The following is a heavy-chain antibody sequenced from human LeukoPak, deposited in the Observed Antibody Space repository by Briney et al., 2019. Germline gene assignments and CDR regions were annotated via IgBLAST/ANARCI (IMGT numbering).Heavy chain of an antibody. CDR1: GGTFSSYA. J-gene: IGHJ4*02. D-gene: IGHD2-21*02. Sequence: GASVKVSCKASGGTFSSYAISWVRQAPGQGLEWMGWISAYNGNTNYAQKLQGRVTMTTDTSTSTAYMELRSLRSDDTAVYYCARDQSAYCGGDCPCDYWGQGTLVTVSS. CDR3: ARDQSAYCGGDCPCDY. V-gene: IGHV1-18*01. CDR2: ISAYNGNT.